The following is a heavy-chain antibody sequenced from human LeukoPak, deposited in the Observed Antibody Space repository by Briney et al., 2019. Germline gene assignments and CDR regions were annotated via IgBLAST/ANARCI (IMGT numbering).Heavy chain of an antibody. Sequence: PGGSLRLSCQASGFTFYMYAMTWVRQAPGKGLEWVSAISGSGGTSYYADSVKGRFTISRDNSKNNLYLQMNSLRAEDTAVYYCAKDLYYGSGSYQVDNWGQGTLVTVSS. CDR1: GFTFYMYA. CDR2: ISGSGGTS. CDR3: AKDLYYGSGSYQVDN. J-gene: IGHJ4*02. V-gene: IGHV3-23*01. D-gene: IGHD3-10*01.